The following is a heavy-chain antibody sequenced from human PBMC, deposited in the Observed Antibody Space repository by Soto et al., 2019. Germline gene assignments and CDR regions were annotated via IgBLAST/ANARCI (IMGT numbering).Heavy chain of an antibody. CDR3: AKDLSRDKRDY. CDR2: IKTDGTVT. CDR1: GLTFSSYW. V-gene: IGHV3-74*03. Sequence: GGSLRLSCAASGLTFSSYWMHWVRQDAVKGLLWVSSIKTDGTVTQYADSVKGRFTVSRDNAKNTLYLQMNSLRAEDMAVYYCAKDLSRDKRDYWAQGALVTVYS. J-gene: IGHJ4*02.